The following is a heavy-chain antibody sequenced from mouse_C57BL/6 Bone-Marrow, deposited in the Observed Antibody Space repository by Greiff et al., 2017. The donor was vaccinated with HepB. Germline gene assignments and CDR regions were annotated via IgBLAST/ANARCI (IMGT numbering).Heavy chain of an antibody. Sequence: EVKLMESGPGLVKPSQSLSLTCSVTGYSITSGYYWNWIRQFPGNKLEWMGYISYDGSNNYNPSLKNRISITRDTSKNQFFLKLNSVTTEDTATYYCARDEGLRRPFAYWGQGTLVTVSA. J-gene: IGHJ3*01. CDR2: ISYDGSN. CDR1: GYSITSGYY. V-gene: IGHV3-6*01. D-gene: IGHD2-2*01. CDR3: ARDEGLRRPFAY.